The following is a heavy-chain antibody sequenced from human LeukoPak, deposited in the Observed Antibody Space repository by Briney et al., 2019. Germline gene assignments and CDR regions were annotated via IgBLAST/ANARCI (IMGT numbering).Heavy chain of an antibody. D-gene: IGHD2-2*01. CDR2: IYYSGST. CDR1: GGSISSSGYY. CDR3: AARYCSSTTCLFDY. Sequence: PSETLSLTCTVSGGSISSSGYYLGWVRQPPGKGLEWIGSIYYSGSTYYNPSLKSRVTISEDTSKNQFSLKLSSVTAADTAVYYCAARYCSSTTCLFDYWGQGTLVSASS. J-gene: IGHJ4*02. V-gene: IGHV4-39*01.